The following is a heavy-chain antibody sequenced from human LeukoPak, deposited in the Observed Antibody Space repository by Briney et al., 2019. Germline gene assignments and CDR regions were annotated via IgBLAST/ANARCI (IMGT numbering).Heavy chain of an antibody. D-gene: IGHD3-16*01. J-gene: IGHJ4*02. CDR3: AKGKVRGSRLDY. Sequence: GGSLRLSCAVSGLTFDNYAMHWVRQAPGKGLEWVAVISYDGNNKYYADSVKGRFTISRDNSKNTLYLRMNSLRAEDTAVYYCAKGKVRGSRLDYWGQGTLVTVSS. CDR2: ISYDGNNK. V-gene: IGHV3-30*04. CDR1: GLTFDNYA.